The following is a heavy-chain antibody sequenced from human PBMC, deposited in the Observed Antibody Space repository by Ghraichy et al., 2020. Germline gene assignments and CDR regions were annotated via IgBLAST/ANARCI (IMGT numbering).Heavy chain of an antibody. J-gene: IGHJ4*02. CDR2: ISSRGSGI. CDR3: AREFSTSGSYYNVGY. V-gene: IGHV3-11*01. D-gene: IGHD3-10*01. Sequence: GESLNISCAASGFTFSDYYMSWIRQAPGKGLEWVSHISSRGSGIYNADSVKGRFTISRDNAKNSLYLQMNSLRAEDTAVYYCAREFSTSGSYYNVGYWGQGTLVTVSS. CDR1: GFTFSDYY.